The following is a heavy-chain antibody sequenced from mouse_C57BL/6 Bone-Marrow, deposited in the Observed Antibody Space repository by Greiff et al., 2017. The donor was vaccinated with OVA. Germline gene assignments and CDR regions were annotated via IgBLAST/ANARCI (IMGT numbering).Heavy chain of an antibody. Sequence: EVHLVESGGGLVKPGGSLKLSCAASGFTFSSYAMSWVRQTPEKRLEWVATISDGGSYTYYPDNVKGRFTISRDNAKNNLYLQMSHLKSEDTAMYYCARKGYYPFAYWGQGTLVTVSA. CDR3: ARKGYYPFAY. D-gene: IGHD2-3*01. J-gene: IGHJ3*01. CDR1: GFTFSSYA. V-gene: IGHV5-4*01. CDR2: ISDGGSYT.